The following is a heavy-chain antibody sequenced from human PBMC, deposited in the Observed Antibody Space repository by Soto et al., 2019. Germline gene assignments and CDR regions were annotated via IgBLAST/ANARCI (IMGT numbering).Heavy chain of an antibody. Sequence: ASVKVSSKASGYTFTGYYMHWVRQAPGQVLEWMGWINPNSGGTNYAQKFQGWVTMTRDTSISTAYMELSGLRSDDTAVYYCARDYGMGDYDILTGPTAFDIWGQGTMVTVSS. J-gene: IGHJ3*02. V-gene: IGHV1-2*04. CDR2: INPNSGGT. CDR1: GYTFTGYY. CDR3: ARDYGMGDYDILTGPTAFDI. D-gene: IGHD3-9*01.